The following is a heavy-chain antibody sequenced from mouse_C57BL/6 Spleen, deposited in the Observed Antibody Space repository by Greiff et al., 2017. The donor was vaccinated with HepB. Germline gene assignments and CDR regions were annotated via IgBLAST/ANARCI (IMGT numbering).Heavy chain of an antibody. Sequence: VKLVESGGDLVKPGGSLKLSCAASGFTFSSYGMSWVRQTPDKRLEWVATISSGGSYTYYPDSVKGRFTISRDNAKNTLYLQMSSLKSEDTAMYYCAREGVLRYFDYWGQGTTLTVSS. V-gene: IGHV5-6*01. D-gene: IGHD1-1*01. J-gene: IGHJ2*01. CDR3: AREGVLRYFDY. CDR2: ISSGGSYT. CDR1: GFTFSSYG.